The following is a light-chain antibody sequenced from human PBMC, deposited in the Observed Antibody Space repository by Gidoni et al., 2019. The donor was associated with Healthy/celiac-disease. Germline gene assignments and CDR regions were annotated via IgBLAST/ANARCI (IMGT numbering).Light chain of an antibody. V-gene: IGKV2D-26*03. J-gene: IGKJ4*01. CDR3: MQDAQDPPLT. CDR1: QSLLHSDGYTY. CDR2: EVS. Sequence: EMGMTQTQLSLSITPGEQASMSCRSSQSLLHSDGYTYLYWFLQTARPVSTLLLYEVSNRFSGVPERFSGSWSGTDFTLKISLVEAEDFGVYDCMQDAQDPPLTFGGGTRVEIK.